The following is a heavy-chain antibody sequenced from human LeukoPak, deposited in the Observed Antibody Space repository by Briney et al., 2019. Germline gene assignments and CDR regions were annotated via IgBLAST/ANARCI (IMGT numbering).Heavy chain of an antibody. D-gene: IGHD1-26*01. CDR3: VRKWELRDY. V-gene: IGHV3-74*01. Sequence: GGSLRLSCAASGFTFSGYWMHWVRQAPGKGLVWVSRINSDGSSTTYADSVKGRFTISRDNAKDTLFLQMNSLRVEDTVVYYCVRKWELRDYWGQGSLVTVSS. CDR2: INSDGSST. J-gene: IGHJ4*02. CDR1: GFTFSGYW.